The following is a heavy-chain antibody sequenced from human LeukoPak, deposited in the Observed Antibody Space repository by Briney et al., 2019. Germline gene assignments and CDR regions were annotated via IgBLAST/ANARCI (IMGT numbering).Heavy chain of an antibody. CDR2: MKSKPEGGTT. V-gene: IGHV3-15*01. CDR3: TTGNP. Sequence: PGGSLRLSCAASGFTFSDYYMSWIRQAPGKGLEWVGLMKSKPEGGTTFYAAPVKDRFSISRDDSRNTLYLQMNSLTIGDTGVYYCTTGNPWGQGTLVTVSS. J-gene: IGHJ5*02. CDR1: GFTFSDYY.